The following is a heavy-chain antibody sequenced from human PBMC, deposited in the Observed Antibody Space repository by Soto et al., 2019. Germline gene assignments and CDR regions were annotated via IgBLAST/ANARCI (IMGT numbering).Heavy chain of an antibody. CDR1: GGSGSIHS. J-gene: IGHJ4*02. Sequence: QVHLVQSGSEVKKPKSSVRVSCKASGGSGSIHSMSWMRQAPGQEREWIGRIIPIHSKANYAQKFQGRVTITADKSTSTAYMELSSLRSEDTAVYYCARVSPLYGSGLDYWGQGTLVTVSS. CDR3: ARVSPLYGSGLDY. D-gene: IGHD3-10*01. CDR2: IIPIHSKA. V-gene: IGHV1-69*08.